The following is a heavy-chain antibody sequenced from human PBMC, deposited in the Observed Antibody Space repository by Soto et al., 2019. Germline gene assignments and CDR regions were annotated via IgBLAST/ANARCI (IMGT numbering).Heavy chain of an antibody. Sequence: SETLSLTCAVYGGSFSGYYWSWIRQPPGKGLEWIGEINHSGSTNYNPSLKSRVTISVDTSKNQFSLKLSSVTAADTAVYCCARGGPYYYDSSRNWFDPWGQGTLVTVSS. CDR1: GGSFSGYY. V-gene: IGHV4-34*01. CDR3: ARGGPYYYDSSRNWFDP. D-gene: IGHD3-22*01. CDR2: INHSGST. J-gene: IGHJ5*02.